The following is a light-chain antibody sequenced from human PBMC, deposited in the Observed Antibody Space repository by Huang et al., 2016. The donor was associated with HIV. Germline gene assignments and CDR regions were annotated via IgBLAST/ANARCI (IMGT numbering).Light chain of an antibody. CDR2: GAS. Sequence: EIVLTQSPGTLSLSPGERATLSCRASQSVSNNFLAWYRQKPGRGPRLLIYGASSRTTGIPDRFSGSGSGTDFTLTISRVEPEDFAVYYCQQYGTSEFTFGAGTKVEIK. J-gene: IGKJ4*01. V-gene: IGKV3-20*01. CDR3: QQYGTSEFT. CDR1: QSVSNNF.